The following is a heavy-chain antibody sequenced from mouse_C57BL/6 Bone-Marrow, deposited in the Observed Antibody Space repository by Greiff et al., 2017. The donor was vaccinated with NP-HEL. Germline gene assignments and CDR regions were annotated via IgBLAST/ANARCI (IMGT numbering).Heavy chain of an antibody. Sequence: EVMLVESGPELVKPGASVKIPCKASGYTFTDYNMDWVKQSHGKSLEWIGDINPNNGGTIYNQKFKGKATLTVDKSSSTAYMELRSLTSEDTAVYYCARCSSPYYAMDYWGQGTSDTVSS. V-gene: IGHV1-18*01. D-gene: IGHD1-1*01. CDR3: ARCSSPYYAMDY. J-gene: IGHJ4*01. CDR2: INPNNGGT. CDR1: GYTFTDYN.